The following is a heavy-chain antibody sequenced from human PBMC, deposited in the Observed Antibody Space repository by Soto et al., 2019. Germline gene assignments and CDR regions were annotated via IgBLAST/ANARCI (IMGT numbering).Heavy chain of an antibody. J-gene: IGHJ5*02. CDR3: ARTQDAMVPGVTSWFGP. D-gene: IGHD3-10*01. V-gene: IGHV1-3*01. CDR1: GYTFTSYA. CDR2: INAGNGNT. Sequence: ASVKVSCKASGYTFTSYAMHWVRQAPGQRLEWMGWINAGNGNTKYSQKFQGRVTITRDTSASTAYMELSSLRSEDTAVYYCARTQDAMVPGVTSWFGPWGQGTLVTVSS.